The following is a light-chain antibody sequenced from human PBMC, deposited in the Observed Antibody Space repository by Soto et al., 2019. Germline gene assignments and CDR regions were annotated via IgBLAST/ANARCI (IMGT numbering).Light chain of an antibody. V-gene: IGKV1-33*01. Sequence: DIQMTQSPSSLSASVGDRVTITCQASQDISIYLNWYKQRPGKAPEVLIYDASNLERGVPSRFSGSGSGTDFTLTITGLRPEDFATYYFQQRDTLLTFGGGTTVEI. J-gene: IGKJ4*01. CDR3: QQRDTLLT. CDR1: QDISIY. CDR2: DAS.